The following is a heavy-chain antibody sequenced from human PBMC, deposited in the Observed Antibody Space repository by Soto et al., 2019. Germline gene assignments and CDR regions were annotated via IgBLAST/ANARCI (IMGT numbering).Heavy chain of an antibody. CDR2: IKEDGGEQ. Sequence: HPGGSLRLSCVASGFSFGGYWMSWVRQAPGKGPEWVANIKEDGGEQHYVDSVKGRFTISRANTENSLFLQMNNLRVEDSAIYYCAITNSTVSYWFDPWGPGTQVTVSS. CDR3: AITNSTVSYWFDP. D-gene: IGHD4-4*01. V-gene: IGHV3-7*03. J-gene: IGHJ5*02. CDR1: GFSFGGYW.